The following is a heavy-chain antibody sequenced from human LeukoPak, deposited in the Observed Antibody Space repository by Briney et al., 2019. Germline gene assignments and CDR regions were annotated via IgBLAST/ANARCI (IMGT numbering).Heavy chain of an antibody. CDR1: GGSISSYY. D-gene: IGHD3-22*01. J-gene: IGHJ4*02. CDR2: IYYSGST. Sequence: SETLSLTCTVSGGSISSYYWSWIRQPPGKGLEWIGYIYYSGSTNYNPSLKSRVTISVDTSKNQLSLKLSSVTAADTAVYYCARDLGYYDSSGYLPFAYWGQGTLVTVSS. V-gene: IGHV4-59*01. CDR3: ARDLGYYDSSGYLPFAY.